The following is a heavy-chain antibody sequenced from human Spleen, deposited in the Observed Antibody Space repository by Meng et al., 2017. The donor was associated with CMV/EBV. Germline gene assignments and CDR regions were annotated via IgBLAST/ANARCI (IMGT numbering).Heavy chain of an antibody. CDR1: GFSLSASGVG. D-gene: IGHD5-18*01. J-gene: IGHJ4*02. CDR2: IYYSGST. Sequence: SGFSLSASGVGVGWIRQNPGKGLEWIGYIYYSGSTYYNPSLESQVTISVDTSKNQFSLKLSSVTAADTAVYYCARAGIYSYAVDYWGQGTLVTVSS. CDR3: ARAGIYSYAVDY. V-gene: IGHV4-31*01.